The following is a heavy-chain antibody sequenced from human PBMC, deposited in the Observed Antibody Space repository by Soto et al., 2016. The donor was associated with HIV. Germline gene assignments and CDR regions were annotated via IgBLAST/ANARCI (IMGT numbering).Heavy chain of an antibody. CDR2: ISSSSSTI. CDR3: ARETRKYGSDKKYFDY. V-gene: IGHV3-48*01. Sequence: EVQLVESGGGLVQPGGSLRLSCAASGFTFSSYSMNWVRQAPGKGLEWVSYISSSSSTIYYADSVKGRFTISRDNAKNSLYLQMNSLRAEDTAVYYCARETRKYGSDKKYFDYWGQGTLVTVSS. D-gene: IGHD3-9*01. CDR1: GFTFSSYS. J-gene: IGHJ4*02.